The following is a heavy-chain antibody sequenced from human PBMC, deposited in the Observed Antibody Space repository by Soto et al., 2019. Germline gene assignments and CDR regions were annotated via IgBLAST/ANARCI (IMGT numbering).Heavy chain of an antibody. Sequence: SETLSLTCTVSGGSISSYYWSWIRQPPGKGLEWIGYIYYSGSTNYNPSLKSRVTISVDTSKNQFSLKLSSVTAADTAVYYCARDKRYYDSSGYYGHNWFAPWGQGALVTVSS. CDR2: IYYSGST. V-gene: IGHV4-59*01. D-gene: IGHD3-22*01. CDR3: ARDKRYYDSSGYYGHNWFAP. CDR1: GGSISSYY. J-gene: IGHJ5*02.